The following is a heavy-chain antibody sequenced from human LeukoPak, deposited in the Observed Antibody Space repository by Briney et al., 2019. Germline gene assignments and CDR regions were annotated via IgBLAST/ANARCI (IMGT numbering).Heavy chain of an antibody. CDR1: GFTFSSYW. D-gene: IGHD3-3*01. J-gene: IGHJ4*02. CDR3: ARVLGSYYDFWSGYHTPDY. V-gene: IGHV3-7*01. CDR2: IKQDGSEK. Sequence: GGSLRLSCAASGFTFSSYWMSWVRQAPGKGLEWVANIKQDGSEKYYVDSVKGRFTISRDNAKNSLYLQMNSLRAEDTAVYYCARVLGSYYDFWSGYHTPDYWGQGTLVTVSS.